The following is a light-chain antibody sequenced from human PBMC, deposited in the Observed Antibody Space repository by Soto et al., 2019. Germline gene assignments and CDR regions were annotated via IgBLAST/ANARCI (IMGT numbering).Light chain of an antibody. CDR3: SSFTTSSTYV. Sequence: QSVLTQPASVSGSPGQSITISCTGTTSDVGGYDYVSWYQQHPGKAPKLLIYEVSNRPSGVSSRFSGSRSANSASLTISGLQAEDEADYYCSSFTTSSTYVFGPGTKLTVL. CDR1: TSDVGGYDY. V-gene: IGLV2-14*01. CDR2: EVS. J-gene: IGLJ1*01.